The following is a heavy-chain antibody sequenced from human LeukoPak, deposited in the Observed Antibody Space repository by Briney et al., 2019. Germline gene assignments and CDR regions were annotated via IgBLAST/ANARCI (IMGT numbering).Heavy chain of an antibody. Sequence: GRSLRLSCAASGFTFSRYGMHWVRQAPGKGLEWVAVIWYDGSNEYYADSVKGRFTIFRDNSKNTLHLQMNSPRAEDTAVYYCARPLVGDALDYWGQGTLVTVSS. CDR2: IWYDGSNE. CDR1: GFTFSRYG. CDR3: ARPLVGDALDY. J-gene: IGHJ4*02. D-gene: IGHD1-26*01. V-gene: IGHV3-33*01.